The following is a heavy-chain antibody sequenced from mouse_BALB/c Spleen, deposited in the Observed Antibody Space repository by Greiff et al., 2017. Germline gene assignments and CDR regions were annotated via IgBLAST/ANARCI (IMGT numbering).Heavy chain of an antibody. CDR3: AAYDGYYYAMDY. D-gene: IGHD2-3*01. J-gene: IGHJ4*01. CDR2: IDPANGNT. Sequence: EVQLQQSGAELVKPGASVKLSCTASGFNIKDTYMHWVKQRPEQGLEWIGRIDPANGNTKYDQKFQGKATITADTSSNTAYLQLSSLTSEDTAVYYCAAYDGYYYAMDYWGQGTSVTVSS. CDR1: GFNIKDTY. V-gene: IGHV14-3*02.